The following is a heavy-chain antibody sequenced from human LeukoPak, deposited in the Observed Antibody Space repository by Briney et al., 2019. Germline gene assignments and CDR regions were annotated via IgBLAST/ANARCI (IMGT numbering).Heavy chain of an antibody. D-gene: IGHD6-25*01. CDR1: GFTVSSNY. Sequence: PGGSMRLSCAASGFTVSSNYMSWVRQAPGKGLEWVSVIYSGGSTYYADSAKGRFTISRDNSKNTLYLQMNSLRAEDTAVYYCARERAAVRIDPWGQGTLVTVSS. CDR3: ARERAAVRIDP. J-gene: IGHJ5*02. V-gene: IGHV3-66*02. CDR2: IYSGGST.